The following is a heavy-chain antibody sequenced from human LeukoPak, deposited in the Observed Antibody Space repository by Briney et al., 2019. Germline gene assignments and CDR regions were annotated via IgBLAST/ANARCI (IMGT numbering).Heavy chain of an antibody. V-gene: IGHV3-11*04. J-gene: IGHJ4*02. CDR2: ISSSGSTI. CDR1: GFTFSDYY. D-gene: IGHD1-26*01. Sequence: GESLRPSCAVSGFTFSDYYMNWIRQAPGKGLEWVSYISSSGSTIYYADSVKGRFTISRDNAKNSLYLQMNSLRAEDTAVYYCARVWYSGSYPVDYWGQGTLVTVSS. CDR3: ARVWYSGSYPVDY.